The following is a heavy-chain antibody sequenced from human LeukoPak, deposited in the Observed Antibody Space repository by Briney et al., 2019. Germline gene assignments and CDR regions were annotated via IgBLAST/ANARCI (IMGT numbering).Heavy chain of an antibody. Sequence: SETLSLTCTVSGGSISSSSYYWGWIRRPPGKGLEWIGSIYYSGSTYYNPSLKSRVTISVDTSKNQFSLKLSSVTAADTAVYYCTVRFLPYYYGMDVWGQGTTVTVSS. D-gene: IGHD3-3*01. V-gene: IGHV4-39*01. J-gene: IGHJ6*02. CDR3: TVRFLPYYYGMDV. CDR2: IYYSGST. CDR1: GGSISSSSYY.